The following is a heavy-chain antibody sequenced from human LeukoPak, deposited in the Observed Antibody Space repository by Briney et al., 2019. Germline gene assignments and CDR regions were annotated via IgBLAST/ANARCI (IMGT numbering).Heavy chain of an antibody. CDR2: ISPSGGST. J-gene: IGHJ4*02. CDR3: ARSDIVVVVAATH. Sequence: ASVKVSCKAFGYTFTSNYMHWVRQAPGQGPEWMGVISPSGGSTTYAQKFQGRVTLTRDTSISTAYMELSRLRSDDTAVYYCARSDIVVVVAATHWGQGTLVTVSS. CDR1: GYTFTSNY. V-gene: IGHV1-46*01. D-gene: IGHD2-15*01.